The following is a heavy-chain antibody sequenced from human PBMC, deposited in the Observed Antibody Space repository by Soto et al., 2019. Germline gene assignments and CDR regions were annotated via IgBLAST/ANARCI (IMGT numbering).Heavy chain of an antibody. D-gene: IGHD3-3*01. CDR1: GYTFTSYG. CDR2: ISAYNGDT. CDR3: ARDQRITIFGVVIMWFDP. V-gene: IGHV1-18*04. Sequence: ASVKVSCKASGYTFTSYGISWVRQAPGQGLEWMGWISAYNGDTNYAQKLQGRVTMTTDTSTSTAYMELRSLRSDDTAVYYCARDQRITIFGVVIMWFDPWGQGTLVTVS. J-gene: IGHJ5*02.